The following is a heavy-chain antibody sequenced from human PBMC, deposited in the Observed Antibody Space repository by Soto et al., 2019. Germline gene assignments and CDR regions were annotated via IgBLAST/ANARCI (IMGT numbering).Heavy chain of an antibody. CDR1: GGSISSSSYY. D-gene: IGHD7-27*01. Sequence: SETLSLTCTVSGGSISSSSYYWGWIRQPPGKGLEWIGSIYYSGSTYYNPSLKIRVTISVDTSKNQFSLKLSSVTAADTAVYYCARMETGEFDYWGQGTLVTVSS. J-gene: IGHJ4*02. CDR3: ARMETGEFDY. V-gene: IGHV4-39*01. CDR2: IYYSGST.